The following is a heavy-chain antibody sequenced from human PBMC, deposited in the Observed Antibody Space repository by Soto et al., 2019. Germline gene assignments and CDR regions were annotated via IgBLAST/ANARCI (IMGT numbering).Heavy chain of an antibody. V-gene: IGHV5-51*01. J-gene: IGHJ5*02. CDR3: ARRGSGSYARNWFDP. CDR1: GYSFTSYW. Sequence: GESLKISCKGSGYSFTSYWIGWVRQMPGKGLEWMGIIYPCDSDTRYSPSFQGQVTISADKSISTAYLQWSSLKASDTAMYYCARRGSGSYARNWFDPWGQGTLVTVSS. CDR2: IYPCDSDT. D-gene: IGHD1-26*01.